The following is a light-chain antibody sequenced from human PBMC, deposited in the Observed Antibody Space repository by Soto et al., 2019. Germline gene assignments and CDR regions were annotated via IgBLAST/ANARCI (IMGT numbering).Light chain of an antibody. Sequence: QLVLTQPPSASASLGASVKLTCTLSSGHNSYAIAWHQQQPEKGPRYLMKLNSDGSHSKGDGIPDRFSVSSPGAERYLTISSLLFEDEADYYSQTWSTNIRVFGGGTNLTVL. J-gene: IGLJ3*02. CDR3: QTWSTNIRV. CDR1: SGHNSYA. V-gene: IGLV4-69*01. CDR2: LNSDGSH.